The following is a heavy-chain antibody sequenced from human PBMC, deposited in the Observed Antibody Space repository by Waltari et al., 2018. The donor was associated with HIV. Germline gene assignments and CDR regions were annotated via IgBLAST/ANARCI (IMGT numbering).Heavy chain of an antibody. CDR3: ARGILVYSSSLWNGMDV. J-gene: IGHJ6*02. CDR1: GGSISSYY. V-gene: IGHV4-59*01. D-gene: IGHD6-6*01. CDR2: IYYSGST. Sequence: QVQLQESGPGLVKPSETLSLTCTVSGGSISSYYWSWIRQPPGKGLEWIGYIYYSGSTNYNPSLKSRVTISVDTSKNQFSLKLSSVTAADTAVYYCARGILVYSSSLWNGMDVWGQGTTVTVSS.